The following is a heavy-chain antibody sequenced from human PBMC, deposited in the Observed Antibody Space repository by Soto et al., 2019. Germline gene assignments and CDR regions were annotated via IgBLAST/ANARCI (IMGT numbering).Heavy chain of an antibody. J-gene: IGHJ3*02. CDR2: IIPIFGTA. Sequence: SVKVSCKASGRTFSSYAISGVRQAPGQALEWMGGIIPIFGTANYAQKFQGRVTMTADESTSTAYMQLCSMRSADTAVYSCARDGRDILTGATYQFFDSWGEGTMVPVS. CDR1: GRTFSSYA. CDR3: ARDGRDILTGATYQFFDS. D-gene: IGHD3-9*01. V-gene: IGHV1-69*13.